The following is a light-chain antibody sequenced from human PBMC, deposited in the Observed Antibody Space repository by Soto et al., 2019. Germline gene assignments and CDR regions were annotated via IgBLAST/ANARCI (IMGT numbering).Light chain of an antibody. Sequence: EVVLTQSPGTLSLSPGERVTLSCRASQSVASSYLAWYQQKPGRAPRLLFYSASSRATVIPDRFSGSGSGTDFTVTISRMEPEDFAVYYCHHFGSLPETFGQGTNVE. CDR1: QSVASSY. CDR3: HHFGSLPET. V-gene: IGKV3-20*01. CDR2: SAS. J-gene: IGKJ1*01.